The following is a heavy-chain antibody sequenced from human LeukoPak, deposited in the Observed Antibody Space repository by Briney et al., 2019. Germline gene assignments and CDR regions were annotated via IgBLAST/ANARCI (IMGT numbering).Heavy chain of an antibody. CDR1: GYSFTSYW. Sequence: GESLKISCKGSGYSFTSYWIGWARQMPGKGLEWMGIIYPGDSDTRYSPSFQGQVTISADKSISTAYLQWSSLKASDTAMYYCARTYYYDSSGYSTAFDYWGQGTLVTVSS. D-gene: IGHD3-22*01. J-gene: IGHJ4*02. CDR3: ARTYYYDSSGYSTAFDY. CDR2: IYPGDSDT. V-gene: IGHV5-51*03.